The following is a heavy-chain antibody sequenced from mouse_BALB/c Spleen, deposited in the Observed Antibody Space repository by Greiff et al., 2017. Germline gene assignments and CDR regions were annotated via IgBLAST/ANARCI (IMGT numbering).Heavy chain of an antibody. V-gene: IGHV5-6-5*01. Sequence: VMLVESGGGLVKPGGSLKLSCAASGFTFSSYAMSWVRQTPEKRLEWVASISSGGSTYYPDSVKGRFTISRDNARNILYLQMSSLRSEDTAMYYCARVITTATSFDYWGQGTTLTVSS. CDR3: ARVITTATSFDY. CDR1: GFTFSSYA. D-gene: IGHD1-2*01. J-gene: IGHJ2*01. CDR2: ISSGGST.